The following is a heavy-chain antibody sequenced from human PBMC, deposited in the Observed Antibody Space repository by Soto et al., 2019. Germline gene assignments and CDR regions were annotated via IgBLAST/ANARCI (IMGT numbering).Heavy chain of an antibody. J-gene: IGHJ4*02. D-gene: IGHD6-25*01. Sequence: EVQLLESGGGLVQPGRSLRLSCAASGFTFSSYAMSWVRQAPGKGLEWVSAISGSGGTTYYADSVKGRFTISRDNSKNTLFLQMNSLRAEDTAVYYCAKFFVETGGSSGWPWSFRYWGQGTLVTVSS. CDR3: AKFFVETGGSSGWPWSFRY. CDR2: ISGSGGTT. V-gene: IGHV3-23*01. CDR1: GFTFSSYA.